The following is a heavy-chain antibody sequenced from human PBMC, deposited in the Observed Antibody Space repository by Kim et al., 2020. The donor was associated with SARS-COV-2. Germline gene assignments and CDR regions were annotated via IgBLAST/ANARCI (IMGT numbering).Heavy chain of an antibody. CDR3: AREGTVGATTGLDY. V-gene: IGHV3-33*01. Sequence: YADSVKGRFTISRDNSQNTRYLQMNSLRAEDTAVYYCAREGTVGATTGLDYWGQGTLVTVSS. D-gene: IGHD1-26*01. J-gene: IGHJ4*02.